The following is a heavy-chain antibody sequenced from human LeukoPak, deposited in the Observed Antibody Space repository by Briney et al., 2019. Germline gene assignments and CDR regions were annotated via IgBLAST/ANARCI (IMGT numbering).Heavy chain of an antibody. V-gene: IGHV3-23*01. Sequence: GGSLRLSCAASGFTVSSNYMSWVRQAPGKGLEWVSAISGSGHSTYYADSVKGRFTISRDSSKNTLYLQMNSLRAEDTAVYYCAKDPGQWLASRIDYWGQGTLVTVSS. CDR2: ISGSGHST. J-gene: IGHJ4*02. CDR3: AKDPGQWLASRIDY. CDR1: GFTVSSNY. D-gene: IGHD6-19*01.